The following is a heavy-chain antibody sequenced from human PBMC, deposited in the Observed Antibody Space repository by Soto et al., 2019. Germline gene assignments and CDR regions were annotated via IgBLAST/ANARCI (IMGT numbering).Heavy chain of an antibody. CDR2: ISGSGGST. J-gene: IGHJ4*02. CDR3: AKAHFRIAVAGTALDY. CDR1: GFTFSSYA. V-gene: IGHV3-23*01. D-gene: IGHD6-19*01. Sequence: GGSLRLSCAASGFTFSSYAMSWVRQAPGKGLEWVSAISGSGGSTYYADSVKGRFTISRDNSKNTLYLQMNSLRAEDTAVYYCAKAHFRIAVAGTALDYWGQGTLVTVSS.